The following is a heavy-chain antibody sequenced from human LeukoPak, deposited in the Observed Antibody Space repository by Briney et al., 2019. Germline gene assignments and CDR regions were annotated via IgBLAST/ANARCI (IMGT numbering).Heavy chain of an antibody. V-gene: IGHV3-30*18. CDR3: AKVRITMIVVVITKLFDY. D-gene: IGHD3-22*01. Sequence: GGSLRLSCAASGFTFSSYGMHWVRQAPGKGLEWVAVISYDGSNKYYADSVKGRFTISRDNSKNTLYLQMNSLRAEDTAVYYCAKVRITMIVVVITKLFDYWGQGTLVTVSS. J-gene: IGHJ4*02. CDR1: GFTFSSYG. CDR2: ISYDGSNK.